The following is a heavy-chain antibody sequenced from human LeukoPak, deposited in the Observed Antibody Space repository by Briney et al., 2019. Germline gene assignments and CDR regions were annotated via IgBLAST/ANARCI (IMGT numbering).Heavy chain of an antibody. CDR3: ARGEDYYDSSGYYYRIWFDP. CDR2: IYTSGST. V-gene: IGHV4-4*07. J-gene: IGHJ5*02. Sequence: SETLSLTCTVSGGSISSYYWSWIRQPAGKGLEWIGRIYTSGSTNYNPSLKSRVTMSVDTSKNQFSLKLSSVTAADTAVYYCARGEDYYDSSGYYYRIWFDPWGQGTLVTVSS. CDR1: GGSISSYY. D-gene: IGHD3-22*01.